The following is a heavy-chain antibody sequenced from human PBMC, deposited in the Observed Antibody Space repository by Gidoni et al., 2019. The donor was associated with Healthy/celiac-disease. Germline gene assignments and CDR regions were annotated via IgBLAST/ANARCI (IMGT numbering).Heavy chain of an antibody. Sequence: VPLQESGPGLVKPSETLSLTCTVSGYSISRGLYWGWIRQHPGKGMEWIVSLYHSGSTYYNPSLKSRVTISVDTSKNQFSLKLSSVTAADTAVYYCARDLGTVRRYYYYYGMDVWGQGTTVTVSS. CDR3: ARDLGTVRRYYYYYGMDV. CDR1: GYSISRGLY. V-gene: IGHV4-38-2*02. D-gene: IGHD4-17*01. CDR2: LYHSGST. J-gene: IGHJ6*02.